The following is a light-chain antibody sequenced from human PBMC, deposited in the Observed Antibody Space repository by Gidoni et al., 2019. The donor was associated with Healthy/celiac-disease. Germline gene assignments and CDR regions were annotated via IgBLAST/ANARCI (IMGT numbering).Light chain of an antibody. J-gene: IGKJ4*01. CDR2: DAS. Sequence: EIVLTQSPATLSLSPGERATLSCRASQSVSSSLAWYHQKPGQAPRLLIYDASNRATGIPARFSGSGSGTDFTLTISSLEPEDFAVYYCQQRSNWPPTFGGGTKVEI. CDR3: QQRSNWPPT. CDR1: QSVSSS. V-gene: IGKV3-11*01.